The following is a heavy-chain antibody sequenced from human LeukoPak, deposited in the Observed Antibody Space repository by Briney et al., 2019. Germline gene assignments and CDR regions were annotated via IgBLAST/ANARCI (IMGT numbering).Heavy chain of an antibody. J-gene: IGHJ4*02. Sequence: SKTLSLTCTVSGGSISSYYWSWIRQPPGKGLEWIGYIYYSGSTYYNPSLKSRVTISVDTSKNQFSLKLSSVTAADTAVYYCARAGQAGYCYDSSGTFDYWGQGTLVTVSS. D-gene: IGHD3-22*01. CDR3: ARAGQAGYCYDSSGTFDY. CDR1: GGSISSYY. V-gene: IGHV4-59*12. CDR2: IYYSGST.